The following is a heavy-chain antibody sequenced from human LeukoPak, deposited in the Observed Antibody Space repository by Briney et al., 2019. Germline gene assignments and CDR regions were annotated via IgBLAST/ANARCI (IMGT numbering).Heavy chain of an antibody. J-gene: IGHJ4*02. CDR3: ARSPYTSGWYGVGY. Sequence: GGSLRLSCTASGFTFGDYLMSWFRQAPGKGLEWVANIKQDGSEKYYVDSVKGRFTISRDNAKNSLYLQLNSLRAEDTAVYYCARSPYTSGWYGVGYWGQGTLVTVSS. D-gene: IGHD6-19*01. CDR1: GFTFGDYL. CDR2: IKQDGSEK. V-gene: IGHV3-7*01.